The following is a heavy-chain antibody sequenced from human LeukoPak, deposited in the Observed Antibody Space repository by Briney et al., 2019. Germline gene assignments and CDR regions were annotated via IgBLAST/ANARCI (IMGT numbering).Heavy chain of an antibody. J-gene: IGHJ4*02. D-gene: IGHD3-10*01. CDR2: ISGSSYYI. Sequence: GGSLRLSCVASGFTFSSSTMNWVRQTPGKGLEWVSSISGSSYYIYYADSVRGRFTISRDNAENSVYLQMNSLRAEDTAVYYCARDRSYGSGSYYKSPFDYWGQGTLVTVSS. CDR3: ARDRSYGSGSYYKSPFDY. V-gene: IGHV3-21*01. CDR1: GFTFSSST.